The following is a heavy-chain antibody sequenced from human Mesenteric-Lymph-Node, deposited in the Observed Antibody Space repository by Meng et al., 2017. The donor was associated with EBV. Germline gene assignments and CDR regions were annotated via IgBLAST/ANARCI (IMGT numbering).Heavy chain of an antibody. Sequence: QVQLHDPGPGLVKPSGTLSITCAVPGGSITTNNYWSWVRQPPGKGLEWIAEISHNGHTNYSPSLKSRVTISIDKSKNQFSLKVDSVTAADTAVYYCARERGAGTYQGFDFWGQGTLVTVSS. J-gene: IGHJ4*02. D-gene: IGHD3-10*01. V-gene: IGHV4-4*02. CDR1: GGSITTNNY. CDR2: ISHNGHT. CDR3: ARERGAGTYQGFDF.